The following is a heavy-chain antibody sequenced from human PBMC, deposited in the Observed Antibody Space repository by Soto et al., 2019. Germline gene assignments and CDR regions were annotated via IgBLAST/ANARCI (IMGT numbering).Heavy chain of an antibody. D-gene: IGHD2-15*01. V-gene: IGHV3-23*01. CDR2: ISGSGGST. CDR3: AKVVVVVAAPPNLFDY. Sequence: EVQLLESGGGLVQPGGSLRLSCAASGFTFSSYAMSWVRQAPGKGLEWVSAISGSGGSTYYADSVKGRLTISRDNSKNTLYLQMNSLRAEDTAVYYCAKVVVVVAAPPNLFDYWGQGTLVTVSS. J-gene: IGHJ4*02. CDR1: GFTFSSYA.